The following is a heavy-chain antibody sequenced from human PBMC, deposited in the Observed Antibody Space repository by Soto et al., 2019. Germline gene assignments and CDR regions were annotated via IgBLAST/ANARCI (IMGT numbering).Heavy chain of an antibody. Sequence: QITLKESGPTLVKPTQTLTLTCTFSGFSLSTSGVGVGWIRQPPGKALEWLALIYWDDDKRYSPSLKSRLTITKDTSKNQVVLTMTNMDPVDTATYYFARRGAAAGTDDYWGQGTLVTVSS. V-gene: IGHV2-5*02. J-gene: IGHJ4*02. D-gene: IGHD6-13*01. CDR2: IYWDDDK. CDR3: ARRGAAAGTDDY. CDR1: GFSLSTSGVG.